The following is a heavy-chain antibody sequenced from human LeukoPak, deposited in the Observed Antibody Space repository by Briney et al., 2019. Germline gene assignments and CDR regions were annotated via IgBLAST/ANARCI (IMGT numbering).Heavy chain of an antibody. D-gene: IGHD6-6*01. J-gene: IGHJ5*02. Sequence: ASVKVSCKASGYTFTGYYMHWVRQAPGQGLEWTGLINPNSSGTNYAQKFQGRVTMTRDTSISTAYMELSRLRSDDTAVYYCARDQRIAARLERQRQGGCFDPRGQGTLVTVSS. CDR3: ARDQRIAARLERQRQGGCFDP. CDR1: GYTFTGYY. CDR2: INPNSSGT. V-gene: IGHV1-2*06.